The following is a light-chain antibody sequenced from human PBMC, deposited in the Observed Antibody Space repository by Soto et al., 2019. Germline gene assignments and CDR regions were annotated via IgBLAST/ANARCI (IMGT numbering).Light chain of an antibody. CDR2: LGS. J-gene: IGKJ1*01. V-gene: IGKV2-28*01. CDR3: QQSYSSPRG. CDR1: QSLLHSNGYNY. Sequence: DIVMTQSPLSLPVTPGEPASISCRSSQSLLHSNGYNYLDWYLQKPGQSPQLLIYLGSNRSSGVPDRFSGSGSGTDFTLTISSLQPEDFATYYCQQSYSSPRGFGQGTKVDIK.